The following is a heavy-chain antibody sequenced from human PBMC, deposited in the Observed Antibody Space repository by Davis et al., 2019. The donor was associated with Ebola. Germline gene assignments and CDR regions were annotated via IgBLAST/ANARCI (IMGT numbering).Heavy chain of an antibody. CDR1: RYSLPRYF. CDR2: MNPNSGNT. CDR3: ARGGVAYSDLDY. Sequence: ASVPVSRQASRYSLPRYFIHWVRQATAQGREWMGWMNPNSGNTGYAQKFQGRVTMTRENSMSTAYMELSSLRSEDTAVYFCARGGVAYSDLDYWGQGTLVAVSS. D-gene: IGHD2-21*01. J-gene: IGHJ4*02. V-gene: IGHV1-8*01.